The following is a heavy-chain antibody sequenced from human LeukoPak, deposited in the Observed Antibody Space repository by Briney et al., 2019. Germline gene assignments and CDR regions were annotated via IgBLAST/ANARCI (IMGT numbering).Heavy chain of an antibody. J-gene: IGHJ4*02. CDR2: IYYSGST. CDR3: ARGFDFWSGLDY. CDR1: GGSISSHY. V-gene: IGHV4-59*11. Sequence: PSETLSLTCTVSGGSISSHYWSWIRQPPGKGLEWIGYIYYSGSTNYNPSLKSRVTISVDTSKNQFSLNLSSVTAADTAVYYCARGFDFWSGLDYWGQGTLVTVSS. D-gene: IGHD3-3*01.